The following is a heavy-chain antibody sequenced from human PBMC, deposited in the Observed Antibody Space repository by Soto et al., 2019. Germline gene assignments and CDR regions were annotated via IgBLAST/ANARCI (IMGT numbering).Heavy chain of an antibody. CDR3: ARHCSSTSCYYDYYGMDV. CDR2: IDPSDSYT. J-gene: IGHJ6*02. Sequence: PGESLKISCKGSGYSFTTYWISWVRQMPGKGLEWMGTIDPSDSYTNYSPSFQGHVTISADKSISTAYLQWSSLKASDTAMYYCARHCSSTSCYYDYYGMDVWGQGTTVTVSS. CDR1: GYSFTTYW. V-gene: IGHV5-10-1*01. D-gene: IGHD2-2*01.